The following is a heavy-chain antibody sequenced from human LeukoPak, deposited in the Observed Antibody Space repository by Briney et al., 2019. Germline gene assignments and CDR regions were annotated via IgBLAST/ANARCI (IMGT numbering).Heavy chain of an antibody. CDR1: GFTFSNAW. V-gene: IGHV3-15*01. CDR2: IKSKIDGGTT. Sequence: GGSLRLSCAASGFTFSNAWMSWVPQAPGRGLEWGGRIKSKIDGGTTDYAAPGKGRFTISRDDSKTTVYLQMNSLKTEDTAVYYCTTDNCLWVVDLFGEHCWGQGTLVTVSS. J-gene: IGHJ4*02. D-gene: IGHD3-10*01. CDR3: TTDNCLWVVDLFGEHC.